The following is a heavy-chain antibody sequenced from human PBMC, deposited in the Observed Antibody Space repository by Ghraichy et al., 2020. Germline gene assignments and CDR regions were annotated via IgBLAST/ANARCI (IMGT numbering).Heavy chain of an antibody. D-gene: IGHD2-2*01. CDR1: GYTFSTYG. V-gene: IGHV1-18*04. Sequence: ASVKVSCKASGYTFSTYGISWVRQAPGQGLEWMGWISAYNGDTNYAQKLQDRVTMTTDTSTSTAYMELRSLRSDDTAVYYCARDSCSSTSCYDDYWGQGTLVTVSS. CDR2: ISAYNGDT. CDR3: ARDSCSSTSCYDDY. J-gene: IGHJ4*02.